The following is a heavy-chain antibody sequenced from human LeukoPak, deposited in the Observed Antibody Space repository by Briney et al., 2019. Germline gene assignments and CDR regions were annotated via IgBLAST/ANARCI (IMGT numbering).Heavy chain of an antibody. V-gene: IGHV4-30-2*01. Sequence: SETLSLTCAVSGGSINSGSYGWSWIRQPPGKGLEWIGYIYRSGSTLYNSSLKSRVSITIDKSKNQFSLKLNSVTAADTAFYFCARGGGFYGSGTTHFDYWGQGALVTVSS. D-gene: IGHD3-10*01. CDR2: IYRSGST. CDR3: ARGGGFYGSGTTHFDY. CDR1: GGSINSGSYG. J-gene: IGHJ4*02.